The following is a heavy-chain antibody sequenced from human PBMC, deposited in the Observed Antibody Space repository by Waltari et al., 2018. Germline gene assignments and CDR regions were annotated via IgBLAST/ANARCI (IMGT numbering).Heavy chain of an antibody. Sequence: EVQLVESGGGLVQPGGSLRLSCAASGFTFSSYWMHWVRQAPGKGLVWGARIKGDGNETRYADSVKGRFTISKDNAKNTLYLQMNSLRAEDTAVYYCATRENYYYDSAYGMNVWGQGTTVSVSS. V-gene: IGHV3-74*01. D-gene: IGHD3-22*01. CDR3: ATRENYYYDSAYGMNV. CDR2: IKGDGNET. J-gene: IGHJ6*02. CDR1: GFTFSSYW.